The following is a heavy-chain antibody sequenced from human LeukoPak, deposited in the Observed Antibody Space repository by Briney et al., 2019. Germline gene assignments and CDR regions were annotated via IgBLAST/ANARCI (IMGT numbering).Heavy chain of an antibody. CDR3: ARGLRPFRTLFWSGGVTSYNWFDP. D-gene: IGHD3-3*01. CDR1: GYTFNSYD. V-gene: IGHV1-8*03. Sequence: GASVKVSCKASGYTFNSYDINWVRQATGQGLEWMGWMNPNSGNTGYAQKFQGRVTITRNTSISTAYMELSSLKSEDTAVYYCARGLRPFRTLFWSGGVTSYNWFDPWGQGTLVTVSS. J-gene: IGHJ5*02. CDR2: MNPNSGNT.